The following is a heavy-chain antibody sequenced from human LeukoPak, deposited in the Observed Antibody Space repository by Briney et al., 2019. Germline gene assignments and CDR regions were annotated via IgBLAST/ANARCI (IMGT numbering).Heavy chain of an antibody. CDR1: GFTFSSYA. D-gene: IGHD3-3*01. CDR2: ISGSGGST. J-gene: IGHJ4*02. CDR3: ATLFRFTSGSHLYYFDY. V-gene: IGHV3-23*01. Sequence: GGSLRLSCAASGFTFSSYAMSGVRQAPGKGLEWVSAISGSGGSTYYADSVKGRFTISRGNSKNTLYLQMNSLRAEDTAVYYCATLFRFTSGSHLYYFDYWGQGTLVTVSS.